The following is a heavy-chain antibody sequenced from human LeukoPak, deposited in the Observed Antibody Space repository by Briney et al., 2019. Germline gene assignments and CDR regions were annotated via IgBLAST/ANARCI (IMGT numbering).Heavy chain of an antibody. Sequence: SVKVSCKASGGTFSSYGISWVRQAPGQGLEWMGGIIPIFGTANYAQKFQGRATITADESTSTAYMDLSSLRSEDTAVYYCASGVYYDSSGYSFEYWGQGTLVTVSS. V-gene: IGHV1-69*13. D-gene: IGHD3-22*01. CDR3: ASGVYYDSSGYSFEY. J-gene: IGHJ4*02. CDR2: IIPIFGTA. CDR1: GGTFSSYG.